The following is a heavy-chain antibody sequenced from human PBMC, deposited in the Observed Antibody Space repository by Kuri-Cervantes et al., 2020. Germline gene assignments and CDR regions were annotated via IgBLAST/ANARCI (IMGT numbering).Heavy chain of an antibody. D-gene: IGHD3-3*01. Sequence: ASVKVSCKASGYTFPTYDVNWVRQASGQGLEWMGIINPSGGSTSYAQKFQGRVTMTRDTSTDTAYMELSSLRSEDTAVYYCATALRFLEWLLWDWGQGTLVTVSS. CDR3: ATALRFLEWLLWD. V-gene: IGHV1-46*01. CDR2: INPSGGST. CDR1: GYTFPTYD. J-gene: IGHJ4*02.